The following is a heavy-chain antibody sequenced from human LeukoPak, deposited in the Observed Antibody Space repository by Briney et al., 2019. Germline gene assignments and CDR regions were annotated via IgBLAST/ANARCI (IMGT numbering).Heavy chain of an antibody. CDR1: GFTFSSYA. Sequence: GGSLRLSCAASGFTFSSYAMHWVRQAPGKGLEWVAVISYDGSNKYYADSMKGRFTISRDNSKNTLYLQMNSLRAEDTAEYYCARDRRVVPAAPPWFDPWGQGTLVTVSS. V-gene: IGHV3-30-3*01. CDR3: ARDRRVVPAAPPWFDP. D-gene: IGHD2-2*01. CDR2: ISYDGSNK. J-gene: IGHJ5*02.